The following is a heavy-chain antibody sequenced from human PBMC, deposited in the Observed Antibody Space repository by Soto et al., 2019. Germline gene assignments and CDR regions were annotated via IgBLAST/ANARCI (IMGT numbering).Heavy chain of an antibody. CDR3: AKGGAEMLGYYYYFVMDV. V-gene: IGHV3-23*01. CDR2: ISSRGGST. D-gene: IGHD2-8*01. J-gene: IGHJ6*02. Sequence: VQLLESGGGMVQPGGSLRLSCGASGFAFGTYAMNWVRQAPGKGLEWVSGISSRGGSTFYADSVQGRFFISRDNSKNTLYLQMDNLRVEDTAIYYCAKGGAEMLGYYYYFVMDVWGQGTTVSVSS. CDR1: GFAFGTYA.